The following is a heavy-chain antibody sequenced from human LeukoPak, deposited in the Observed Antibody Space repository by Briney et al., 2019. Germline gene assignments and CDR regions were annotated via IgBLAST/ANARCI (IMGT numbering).Heavy chain of an antibody. Sequence: ATLSLSCAASGFTFSSYAMSWVLQAPGKELQWVSSISGSGGSTYYADSVKGRFTISRDNSKNTLYLQMNSLRAEDTAVYYCAKDLKHQLRSRWLAPWGQGTLVTVSS. CDR2: ISGSGGST. V-gene: IGHV3-23*01. CDR1: GFTFSSYA. CDR3: AKDLKHQLRSRWLAP. D-gene: IGHD6-13*01. J-gene: IGHJ5*02.